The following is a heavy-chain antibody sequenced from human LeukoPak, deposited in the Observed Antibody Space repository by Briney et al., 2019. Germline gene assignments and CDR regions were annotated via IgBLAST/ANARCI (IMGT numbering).Heavy chain of an antibody. Sequence: ASVKVSCKASGGTFSSYAISWVRQAPGQGREGMGGIIPIFGTANYEQKFQGRVTSTTDESTSTAYMELSSLRSEDTAVYYCARERYPYYYDSSGYSKYYFDYWGQGTLVTVSS. CDR3: ARERYPYYYDSSGYSKYYFDY. J-gene: IGHJ4*02. CDR1: GGTFSSYA. CDR2: IIPIFGTA. V-gene: IGHV1-69*05. D-gene: IGHD3-22*01.